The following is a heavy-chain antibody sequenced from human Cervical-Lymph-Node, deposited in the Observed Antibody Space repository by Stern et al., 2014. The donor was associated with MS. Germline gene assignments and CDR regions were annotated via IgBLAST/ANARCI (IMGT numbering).Heavy chain of an antibody. CDR2: IKSKTDGGTT. CDR1: GLTFRNAW. CDR3: TTLDRSYPYYYYGMDV. Sequence: EVQLVESGGGLVKPGGSLRLSCAASGLTFRNAWMTWIRQAPGKGLEWVGRIKSKTDGGTTDYAAPVKGRFTISRDDSKNTLYLQMNSLKTEDTAVYYCTTLDRSYPYYYYGMDVWGQGTTVTVSS. V-gene: IGHV3-15*01. D-gene: IGHD1-26*01. J-gene: IGHJ6*02.